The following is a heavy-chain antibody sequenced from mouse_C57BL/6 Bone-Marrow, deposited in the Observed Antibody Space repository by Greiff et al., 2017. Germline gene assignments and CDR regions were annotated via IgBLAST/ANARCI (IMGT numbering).Heavy chain of an antibody. D-gene: IGHD2-3*01. CDR1: GFSLTRYG. V-gene: IGHV2-2*01. CDR3: ARGMMVTTGAWFAY. Sequence: QVQLKQSGPGLVQPSQSLSITCTVSGFSLTRYGVHWVRQSPGKGLEWLGVIWSGGSTDYNAAFISRLSISKDNSKSQVFFKMNSLQADDTAIYYCARGMMVTTGAWFAYWGQGTLVTVSA. CDR2: IWSGGST. J-gene: IGHJ3*01.